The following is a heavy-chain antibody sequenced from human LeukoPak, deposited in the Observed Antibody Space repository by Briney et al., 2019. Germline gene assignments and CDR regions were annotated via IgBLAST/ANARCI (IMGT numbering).Heavy chain of an antibody. J-gene: IGHJ4*02. V-gene: IGHV3-15*01. D-gene: IGHD6-13*01. CDR1: GFTFSNAW. Sequence: GGSLRLSCAASGFTFSNAWMSWVRQAPGKGLEWVGRDGGTTDYAAPVKGRFTISRDDSKNTLYLQMNSLKTEDTAVYYCTGPLRIAAAGSADYWGQGTLVTVSS. CDR3: TGPLRIAAAGSADY. CDR2: DGGTT.